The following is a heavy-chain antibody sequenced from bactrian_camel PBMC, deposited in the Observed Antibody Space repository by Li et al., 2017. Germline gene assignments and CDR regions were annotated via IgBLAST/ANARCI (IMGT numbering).Heavy chain of an antibody. CDR2: IHGDGTIT. D-gene: IGHD1*01. J-gene: IGHJ4*01. Sequence: HVQLVESGGGSVQAGGSLKLSCVGSAYIFSSYYMSWVRQAPGKGLEWVSSIHGDGTITVYTDSVKGRFTISRDNAKNTVYLQMNSLKTEDTAVYYCGICGELPRTQGTQVTVS. CDR1: AYIFSSYY. V-gene: IGHV3-2*01.